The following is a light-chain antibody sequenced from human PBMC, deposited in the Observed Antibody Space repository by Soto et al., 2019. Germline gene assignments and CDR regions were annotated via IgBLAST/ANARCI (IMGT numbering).Light chain of an antibody. CDR3: SSYTSSSTRVV. V-gene: IGLV2-14*01. CDR2: DVS. J-gene: IGLJ2*01. CDR1: SSDGGGYNY. Sequence: QSALTQPASVSGSPGQAITISCTGTSSDGGGYNYVSWYQQHPGKAPTLIIYDVSNRPSGVSNRFSGSKSGNTASLTISGLQAEDEADYYCSSYTSSSTRVVFGGGTQLTVL.